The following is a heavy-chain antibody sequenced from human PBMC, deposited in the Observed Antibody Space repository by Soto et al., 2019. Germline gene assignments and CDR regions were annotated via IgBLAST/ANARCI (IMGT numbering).Heavy chain of an antibody. V-gene: IGHV1-2*02. J-gene: IGHJ6*02. CDR2: INPNSGGT. Sequence: QVQLVQSGAEVKKPGASVKVSCKASGYTFTGYYMHWVRQAPGQGLEWMGWINPNSGGTNYAQKFQGRVTMTRDTSISTAYMELSRLRSDDTAVYDCARTNSHTDPYYYYGMDVWGQGTTVTVSS. D-gene: IGHD2-8*01. CDR1: GYTFTGYY. CDR3: ARTNSHTDPYYYYGMDV.